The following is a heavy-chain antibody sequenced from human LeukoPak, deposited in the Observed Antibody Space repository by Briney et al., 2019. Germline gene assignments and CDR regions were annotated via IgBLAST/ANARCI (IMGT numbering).Heavy chain of an antibody. D-gene: IGHD3-10*01. J-gene: IGHJ4*02. CDR2: ISSSSSYI. V-gene: IGHV3-21*01. CDR1: GFTFSSYS. Sequence: GGSLRLFCAASGFTFSSYSMNWVRQAPGKGLEWVSSISSSSSYIYYADSVKGRFTISRDNAKNSLYLQMNSLRAEDTAVYYCARAHYYGSGSYPTYFDYWGQGTLVTVSS. CDR3: ARAHYYGSGSYPTYFDY.